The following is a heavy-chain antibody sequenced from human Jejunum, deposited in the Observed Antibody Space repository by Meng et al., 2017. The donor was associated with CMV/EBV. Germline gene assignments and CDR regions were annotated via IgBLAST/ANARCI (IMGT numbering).Heavy chain of an antibody. CDR3: AKDITERWLQLPDY. CDR2: IWYDGSNK. V-gene: IGHV3-33*06. CDR1: GFTFSTYG. Sequence: SGFTFSTYGMHWIRQAPGKGLEWVAVIWYDGSNKYYADSVKGRFTISRDNSKNTLYLQMNSLRAEDTAVYYCAKDITERWLQLPDYWGQGTLVTVSS. J-gene: IGHJ4*02. D-gene: IGHD5-24*01.